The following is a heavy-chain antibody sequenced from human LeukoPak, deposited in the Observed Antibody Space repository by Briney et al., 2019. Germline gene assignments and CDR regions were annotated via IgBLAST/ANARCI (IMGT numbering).Heavy chain of an antibody. CDR1: GFTFDDYA. CDR2: ISWSSGSI. V-gene: IGHV3-9*01. CDR3: AKDMWFGELTTSFDP. D-gene: IGHD3-10*01. J-gene: IGHJ5*02. Sequence: PGGSLRLSCAASGFTFDDYAMHWVRQAPGKGLEWVSGISWSSGSIGYADSVKGRFTISRDNAKNSLYLQMNSLRAEDTALYYCAKDMWFGELTTSFDPWGQGTLVTVSS.